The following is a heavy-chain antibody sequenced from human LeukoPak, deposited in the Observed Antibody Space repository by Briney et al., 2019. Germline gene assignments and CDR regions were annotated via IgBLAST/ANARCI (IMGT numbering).Heavy chain of an antibody. D-gene: IGHD4-17*01. J-gene: IGHJ2*01. CDR3: AKGNYGFDYGDYHFDL. V-gene: IGHV3-23*05. CDR2: IGSDNKP. CDR1: GFTFSAYA. Sequence: PGGSLRLSCEASGFTFSAYAMTWVRQAPGKGLEWVSSIGSDNKPHYSESVKGRFTISRDNSKNTLYLQMNSLRAEDTAVYYCAKGNYGFDYGDYHFDLWGRGTLVTVSS.